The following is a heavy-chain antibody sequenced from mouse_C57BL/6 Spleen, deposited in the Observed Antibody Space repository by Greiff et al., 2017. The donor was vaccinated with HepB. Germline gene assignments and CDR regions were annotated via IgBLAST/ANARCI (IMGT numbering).Heavy chain of an antibody. CDR2: IYPGDGDT. J-gene: IGHJ2*01. CDR1: GYAFSSYW. D-gene: IGHD1-1*01. CDR3: ARYDYYGSGVDY. V-gene: IGHV1-80*01. Sequence: VQLQQSGAELVKPGASVKISCKASGYAFSSYWMNWVKQRPGKGLEWIGQIYPGDGDTNYNGKFNGKATLTADKSSSTAYMQLISLTSADAAVYFCARYDYYGSGVDYWGQGTTLTVSS.